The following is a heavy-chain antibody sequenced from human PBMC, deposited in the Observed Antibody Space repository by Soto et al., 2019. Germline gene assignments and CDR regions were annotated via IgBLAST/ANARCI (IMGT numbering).Heavy chain of an antibody. V-gene: IGHV3-11*01. CDR1: GFTFSDYY. CDR2: ISSSGSTI. Sequence: GGSLRLSCAASGFTFSDYYMSWIRQAPGKGLERVSYISSSGSTIYYADSVKGRFTISRDNAKHSLYLQMNSLRAEDTAVYYCASDVLRYFDWLFGVQRAFDIWGQGTMVTVSS. CDR3: ASDVLRYFDWLFGVQRAFDI. J-gene: IGHJ3*02. D-gene: IGHD3-9*01.